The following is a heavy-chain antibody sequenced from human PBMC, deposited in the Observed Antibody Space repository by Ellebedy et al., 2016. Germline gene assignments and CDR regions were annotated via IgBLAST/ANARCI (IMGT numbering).Heavy chain of an antibody. CDR3: ARVVVPAALDY. V-gene: IGHV1-18*01. J-gene: IGHJ4*02. Sequence: ASVKVSXXASGYTFTSYGISWVRQAPGQGLEWMGWISAYNGNTNYAQKLQGRVTMTTGTSTSTAYMELRSLRSDDTAVYYCARVVVPAALDYWGQGTLVTVSS. D-gene: IGHD2-2*01. CDR1: GYTFTSYG. CDR2: ISAYNGNT.